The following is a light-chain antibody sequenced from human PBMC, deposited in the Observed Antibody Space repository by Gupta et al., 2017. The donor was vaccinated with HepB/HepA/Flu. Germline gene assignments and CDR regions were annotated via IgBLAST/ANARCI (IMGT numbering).Light chain of an antibody. CDR3: QQSYSTQT. CDR1: QSISSY. Sequence: DIQMTQSPSSLSASVGDRVTITCRASQSISSYLNWYQQKPGKAPKLLIYAASSWQSGVPSRFSGSGSGTDFTLTISRLQPEDFATYYWQQSYSTQTFGQGTKVEIK. J-gene: IGKJ1*01. V-gene: IGKV1-39*01. CDR2: AAS.